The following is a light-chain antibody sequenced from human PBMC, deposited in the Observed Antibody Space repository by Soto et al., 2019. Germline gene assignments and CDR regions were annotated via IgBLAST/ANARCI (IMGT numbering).Light chain of an antibody. CDR3: QHYQSYLWT. CDR2: KAS. V-gene: IGKV1-5*03. J-gene: IGKJ1*01. Sequence: DIPMTQSPSTLSASVGDRVTITCRANQSISFWLAWYQQKPGKAPKVLIYKASTLESGVPSRFSGSGSGTEFTLTINGLQPDDFATYYCQHYQSYLWTFGQGTKVDIK. CDR1: QSISFW.